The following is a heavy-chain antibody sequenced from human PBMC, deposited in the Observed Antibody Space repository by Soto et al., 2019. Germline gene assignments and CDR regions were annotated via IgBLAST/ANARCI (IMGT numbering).Heavy chain of an antibody. Sequence: GGSLRLSCAASGFTFSSYAMSWVRQAPGKGLEWVSAISGSGGSTYYADSVKGRFTISRDNSKNTLYLQMNSLRAEDTAVYYCAKANGVVVITTSIDYWGQGTLVTVSS. V-gene: IGHV3-23*01. CDR1: GFTFSSYA. CDR3: AKANGVVVITTSIDY. D-gene: IGHD3-22*01. CDR2: ISGSGGST. J-gene: IGHJ4*02.